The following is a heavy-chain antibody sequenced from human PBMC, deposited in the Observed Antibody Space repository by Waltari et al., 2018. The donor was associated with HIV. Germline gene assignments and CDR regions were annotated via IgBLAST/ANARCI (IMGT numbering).Heavy chain of an antibody. V-gene: IGHV4-61*02. CDR3: ARTSLFSVGCSSRFFDV. J-gene: IGHJ3*01. D-gene: IGHD2-21*02. CDR2: FSQGGKT. CDR1: AGAMTSAG. Sequence: QVQLHESGPALVRPSQTLTLTCSVSAGAMTSAGSTWRWIREAGGTGLDWIGRFSQGGKTYYNPKFASRVTVSMDKSQNGLCLELKSVSVADTGIYYCARTSLFSVGCSSRFFDVWG.